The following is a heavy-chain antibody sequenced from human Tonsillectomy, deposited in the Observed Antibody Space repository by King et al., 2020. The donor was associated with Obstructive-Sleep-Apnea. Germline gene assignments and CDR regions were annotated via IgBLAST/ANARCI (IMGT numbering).Heavy chain of an antibody. D-gene: IGHD2-2*01. CDR2: IFYTGST. J-gene: IGHJ4*02. CDR3: ARQVPSAYFDY. V-gene: IGHV4-31*03. Sequence: QLQESGPGLVKPSQTLSLTCTVSGGSITSGGYFWSWIRQNPGMGLEWIGYIFYTGSTYYNPSLKSRLNMSVDTSKNQFSLTLTSVTAADTAVYFCARQVPSAYFDYWGQGTLVTVSS. CDR1: GGSITSGGYF.